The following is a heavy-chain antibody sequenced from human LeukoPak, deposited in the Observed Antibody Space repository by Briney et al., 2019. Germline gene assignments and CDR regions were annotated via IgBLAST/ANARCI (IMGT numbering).Heavy chain of an antibody. CDR2: ISAYNGNT. J-gene: IGHJ3*02. D-gene: IGHD6-13*01. CDR3: ARDHGPAAAEQFIDAFDI. Sequence: ASVKVSCKASGYTFTSYGISWVRQAPGQGLEWMGWISAYNGNTNYAQKLQGRVTMTTDTSTSTAYMELRSLRSDDTAVYYCARDHGPAAAEQFIDAFDIWGQGTMVTVSS. V-gene: IGHV1-18*01. CDR1: GYTFTSYG.